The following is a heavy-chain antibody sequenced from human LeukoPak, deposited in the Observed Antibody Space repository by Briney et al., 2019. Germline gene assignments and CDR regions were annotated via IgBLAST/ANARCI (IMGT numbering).Heavy chain of an antibody. CDR3: ARVRHSSGWYDHLLDY. Sequence: GSLRLSCAASGFTLSSYSMNWVRQAPGKGLEWIGSIYYSGSTYYNPSLKSRVTISVDTSKNQFSLKLSSVTAADTAVYYCARVRHSSGWYDHLLDYWGQGTLVTVSS. CDR1: GFTLSSYS. CDR2: IYYSGST. J-gene: IGHJ4*02. D-gene: IGHD6-19*01. V-gene: IGHV4-39*07.